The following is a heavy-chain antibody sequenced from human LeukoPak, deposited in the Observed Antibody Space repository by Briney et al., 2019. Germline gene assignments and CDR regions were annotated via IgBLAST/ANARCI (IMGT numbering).Heavy chain of an antibody. CDR2: IYYSGST. CDR1: GGSISSYY. J-gene: IGHJ6*02. CDR3: ARDSIVVVPAAMGYYYYGMDV. D-gene: IGHD2-2*01. V-gene: IGHV4-59*01. Sequence: SETLSLTCTVSGGSISSYYGSWIRQPPGKGLEWIGYIYYSGSTNYNPSLKSRVTISVDTSKNQFSLKLSSVTAADTAVYYCARDSIVVVPAAMGYYYYGMDVWGQGTTVTVSS.